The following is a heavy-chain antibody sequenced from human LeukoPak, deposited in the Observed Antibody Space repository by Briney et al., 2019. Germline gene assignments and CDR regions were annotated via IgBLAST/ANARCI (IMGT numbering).Heavy chain of an antibody. D-gene: IGHD2-2*01. CDR1: GFTFSDYA. CDR2: TSGSGYTP. Sequence: GGSLRLSCAASGFTFSDYAMTRVRQAPGKGLDWVSTTSGSGYTPYYTDSVKGRFTISRDNSKNTLFLQMNSLRVEDTAVYYCVKDRGYCSSSSCYGFDYWGQGTLVTVSS. V-gene: IGHV3-23*01. CDR3: VKDRGYCSSSSCYGFDY. J-gene: IGHJ4*02.